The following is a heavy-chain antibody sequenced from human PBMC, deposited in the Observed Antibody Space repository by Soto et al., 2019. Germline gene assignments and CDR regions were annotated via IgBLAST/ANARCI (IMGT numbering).Heavy chain of an antibody. V-gene: IGHV4-59*01. CDR1: GGSISSYY. Sequence: SETLSLTCTVSGGSISSYYWSWIRQPPGKGLDWIGYVSYSGSTNYNPSLKSRVTISVDTSKNQFSLKLSSVTAADTAVYYCARDGGRYCSSTNCYPSWFDPWGQGTLVTVSS. CDR3: ARDGGRYCSSTNCYPSWFDP. J-gene: IGHJ5*02. D-gene: IGHD2-2*01. CDR2: VSYSGST.